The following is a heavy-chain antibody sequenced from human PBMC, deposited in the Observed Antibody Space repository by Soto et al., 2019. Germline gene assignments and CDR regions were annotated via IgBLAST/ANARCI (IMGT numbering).Heavy chain of an antibody. CDR3: ARGERGGYALKFDT. CDR1: GGTFSSYA. V-gene: IGHV1-69*13. Sequence: SVKVSCKASGGTFSSYAISWVRQAPGQGLEWMGGIIPIFGTANYAQKFQGRVTITADESTSTAYVELSSLRSEDTAVYYCARGERGGYALKFDTWGQGTLVTVSS. J-gene: IGHJ5*02. CDR2: IIPIFGTA. D-gene: IGHD5-12*01.